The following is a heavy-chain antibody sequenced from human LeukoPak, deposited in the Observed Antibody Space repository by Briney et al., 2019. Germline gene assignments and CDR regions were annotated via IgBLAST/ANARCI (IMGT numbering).Heavy chain of an antibody. V-gene: IGHV3-66*04. D-gene: IGHD3-10*01. J-gene: IGHJ4*02. CDR2: IYISAIT. Sequence: GSLRLSCTASGFSISSNDMNWVRQSPGKGLEWVSLIYISAITKYADSVQGRFTVSRDNSKNTLYLQMNSLRAEDTAVYYCAKRSPPYWGQGTLVTVSS. CDR1: GFSISSND. CDR3: AKRSPPY.